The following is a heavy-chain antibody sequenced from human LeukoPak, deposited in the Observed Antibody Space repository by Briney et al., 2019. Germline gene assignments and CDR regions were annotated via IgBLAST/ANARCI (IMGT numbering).Heavy chain of an antibody. CDR1: GFTFSSYG. Sequence: GGSLRLSCAASGFTFSSYGMHWVRQAPGKGLEWVAVISYDGSNKYYADSVKGRFTISRDNSKNTLYLQMNSLRAEDTAVYYCAKDGVVGATMTFDYWGQGTLVTVSS. D-gene: IGHD1-26*01. CDR3: AKDGVVGATMTFDY. V-gene: IGHV3-30*18. CDR2: ISYDGSNK. J-gene: IGHJ4*02.